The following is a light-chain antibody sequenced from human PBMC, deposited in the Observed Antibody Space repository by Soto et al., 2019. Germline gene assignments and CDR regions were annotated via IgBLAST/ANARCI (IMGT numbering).Light chain of an antibody. Sequence: DIVMTQSPLSLPVTPGEPASISCRSSQSLLHSNGYKYLNWYLQKPGQSPLLLIYLTSTRASGVPERLRCSVSGTDFTRKSSKVEADYVGVYYCRQALQIPFTFGPWTKDYIK. CDR2: LTS. J-gene: IGKJ3*01. CDR3: RQALQIPFT. V-gene: IGKV2-28*01. CDR1: QSLLHSNGYKY.